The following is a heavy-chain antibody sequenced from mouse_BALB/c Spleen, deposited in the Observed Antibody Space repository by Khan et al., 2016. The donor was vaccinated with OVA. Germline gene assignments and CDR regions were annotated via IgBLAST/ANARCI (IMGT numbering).Heavy chain of an antibody. V-gene: IGHV1-4*01. J-gene: IGHJ4*01. CDR2: INPRSG. CDR1: GYTFTSHT. Sequence: VQLQQSGAELARPGASVKMSCKASGYTFTSHTMHWIKQRPGQGLEWIGYINPRSGYNQKLNDKATLTADISSSTAYMLLSSLNSEDSAVYYCTRRTTEYALDYWGQGTSVTVSS. CDR3: TRRTTEYALDY. D-gene: IGHD2-14*01.